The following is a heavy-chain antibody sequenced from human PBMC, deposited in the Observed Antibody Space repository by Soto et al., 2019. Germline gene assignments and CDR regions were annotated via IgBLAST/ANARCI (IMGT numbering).Heavy chain of an antibody. V-gene: IGHV1-18*01. CDR2: IRVYNGNT. CDR3: ARDLPPSDY. Sequence: QVQLVQSGAEVKKPGASVKVSCKASGYTFISYGISWVRQAPGQGLEWMGWIRVYNGNTNYAQKLQGRVTMTTDTSPSTADMELRSLRSDDTAVYYCARDLPPSDYWGQGTLVTVSS. J-gene: IGHJ4*02. CDR1: GYTFISYG.